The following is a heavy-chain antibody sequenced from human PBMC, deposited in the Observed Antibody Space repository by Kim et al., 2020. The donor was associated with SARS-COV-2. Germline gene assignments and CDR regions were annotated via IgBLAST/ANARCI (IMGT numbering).Heavy chain of an antibody. Sequence: SQTLSLTCTVSHGSMSPYYWSWIRQPPGKGLEWIGYVYYSGDTNYNPSLNSRVTMSVDTSKNQFSLRMNSLTAADTAVYYCAKYVRQPGRYYFDDWGQGSLVTVSS. D-gene: IGHD3-10*02. CDR1: HGSMSPYY. CDR3: AKYVRQPGRYYFDD. V-gene: IGHV4-59*01. J-gene: IGHJ4*02. CDR2: VYYSGDT.